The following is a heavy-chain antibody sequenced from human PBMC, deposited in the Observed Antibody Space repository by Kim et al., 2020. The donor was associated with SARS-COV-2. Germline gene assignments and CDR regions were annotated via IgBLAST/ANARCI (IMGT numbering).Heavy chain of an antibody. CDR3: ARGHYDSSAPDY. V-gene: IGHV3-74*03. J-gene: IGHJ4*02. D-gene: IGHD3-22*01. Sequence: YTESGKGRFTIARDKAKNTLSLHMNSLRLEDTAGYFCARGHYDSSAPDYWGQGTLVTVSS.